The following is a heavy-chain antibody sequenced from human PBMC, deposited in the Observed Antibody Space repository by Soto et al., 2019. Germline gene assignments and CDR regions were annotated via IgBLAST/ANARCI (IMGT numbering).Heavy chain of an antibody. V-gene: IGHV3-23*01. D-gene: IGHD6-19*01. CDR1: GFNFKKFA. CDR3: AKADGQQWLIPHLDN. J-gene: IGHJ4*02. CDR2: ISCCGGSA. Sequence: VGSLRLSCVASGFNFKKFAMAWVHQAAGEGLEWVSGISCCGGSASYADPVKGRFSIARDDSKNTVSLQLNSLRVEDTAQYYCAKADGQQWLIPHLDNWGQGTLVTVSS.